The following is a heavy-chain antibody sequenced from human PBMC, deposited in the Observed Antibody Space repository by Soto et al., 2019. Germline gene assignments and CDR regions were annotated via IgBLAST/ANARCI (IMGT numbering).Heavy chain of an antibody. D-gene: IGHD6-6*01. CDR1: VDTVASNSAA. V-gene: IGHV6-1*01. Sequence: SQTLSLPCGISVDTVASNSAASNWIRQSPSRGLEWLGRTYYRSKWYNDYAVSVKSRITINPDTSKNQFSLQLNSVTPEDTAVYYCARNFSPQYSYYFDYWGQGTLLTVSS. CDR3: ARNFSPQYSYYFDY. CDR2: TYYRSKWYN. J-gene: IGHJ4*02.